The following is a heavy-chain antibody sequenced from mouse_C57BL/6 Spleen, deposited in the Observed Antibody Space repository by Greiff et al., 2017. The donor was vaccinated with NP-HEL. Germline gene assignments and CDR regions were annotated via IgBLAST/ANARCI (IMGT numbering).Heavy chain of an antibody. CDR3: AAVYDGSLFDY. CDR2: INPSSGYT. J-gene: IGHJ2*01. Sequence: VQLQQSGAELAKPGASVKLSCKASGYTFTSYWMHWVKQRPGQGLEWIGYINPSSGYTKYNQKFKDKATLTADKSSSTAYMQLSSLTYEDSAVYCCAAVYDGSLFDYWGQGTTLTVSS. D-gene: IGHD2-3*01. CDR1: GYTFTSYW. V-gene: IGHV1-7*01.